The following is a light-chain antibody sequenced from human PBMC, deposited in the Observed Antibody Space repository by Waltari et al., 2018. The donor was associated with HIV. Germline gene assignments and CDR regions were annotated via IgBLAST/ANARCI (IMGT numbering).Light chain of an antibody. J-gene: IGLJ2*01. CDR3: QSYDSSLEGGV. CDR1: SSNIGAGYD. CDR2: GNS. Sequence: QSVLTQPPSVSGAPGQRVTISCTGSSSNIGAGYDVHWYQQLPGTAPKLLIYGNSNRPSGVPDRFSGSKSGTSASLAITGLQAEDEADYYCQSYDSSLEGGVFGGGTKLTVL. V-gene: IGLV1-40*01.